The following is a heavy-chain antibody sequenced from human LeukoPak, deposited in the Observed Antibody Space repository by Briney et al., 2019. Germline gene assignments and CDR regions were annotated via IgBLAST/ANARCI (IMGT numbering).Heavy chain of an antibody. D-gene: IGHD2-15*01. CDR3: ARDVVEGVYGMDV. J-gene: IGHJ6*02. Sequence: PGGSLRLSCAASGFTFSSYTMDWVRQAPGKGLEWVSSISSSSSYIYYADSVKGRFTISRDNAKNSLYLQMNSLRAEDTAVYYCARDVVEGVYGMDVWGQGTTVTVSS. CDR1: GFTFSSYT. V-gene: IGHV3-21*01. CDR2: ISSSSSYI.